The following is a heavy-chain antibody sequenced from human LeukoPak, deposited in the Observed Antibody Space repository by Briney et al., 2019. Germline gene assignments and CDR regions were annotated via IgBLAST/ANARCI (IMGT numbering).Heavy chain of an antibody. CDR2: IYTSGST. V-gene: IGHV4-4*07. CDR3: ARDRWELLDS. CDR1: GGSFNNYY. J-gene: IGHJ4*02. D-gene: IGHD1-26*01. Sequence: PSETLSLTCTVSGGSFNNYYWTWIRQPAGKGLEWIGRIYTSGSTNYNPPLRSRVTISLHTSKTQFSLKLNSMTTADTAVYYCARDRWELLDSWGQGLLVTVSS.